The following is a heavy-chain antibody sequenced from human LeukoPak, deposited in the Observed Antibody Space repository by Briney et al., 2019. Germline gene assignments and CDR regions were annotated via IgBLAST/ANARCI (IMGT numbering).Heavy chain of an antibody. J-gene: IGHJ6*02. CDR3: AKGGYTGGALRYYYYYGMDV. D-gene: IGHD3-16*01. CDR1: GFTFSSYA. V-gene: IGHV3-23*01. Sequence: PGGSLRLSCAASGFTFSSYAMSWVRQAPGKGLEWVSAISGSGGSTYYADSVKGRFTISRDNSKNTLYLQMNSLRAEDTAVYYCAKGGYTGGALRYYYYYGMDVWGQGTTVTVSS. CDR2: ISGSGGST.